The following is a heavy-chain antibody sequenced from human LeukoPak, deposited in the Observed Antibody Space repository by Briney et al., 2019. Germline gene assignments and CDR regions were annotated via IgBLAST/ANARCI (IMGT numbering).Heavy chain of an antibody. CDR2: INGSSGST. Sequence: GGSLSLSCAASGFTFSSYAVSSVRQAPGKGLEWVSAINGSSGSTYYADSVTGRFTISRDNSSNTLYLQMNSLRADDTAVYYCAKSRPMAYYFDYWGQHTVVTVSS. V-gene: IGHV3-23*01. J-gene: IGHJ4*02. CDR3: AKSRPMAYYFDY. CDR1: GFTFSSYA. D-gene: IGHD5-24*01.